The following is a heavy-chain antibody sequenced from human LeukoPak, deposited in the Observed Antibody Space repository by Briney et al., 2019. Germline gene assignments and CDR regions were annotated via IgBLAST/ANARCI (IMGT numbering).Heavy chain of an antibody. Sequence: PGGSLRLSCAASGFSFSTYAMTWVRRAPGKGLEWVSGISGSGGSPYYADSVKGRFTISRDTSKNTLYLQMNSLRAEDTAVYYCAKAVYDSSGSFDIWGQGTLVTVSS. CDR1: GFSFSTYA. CDR3: AKAVYDSSGSFDI. J-gene: IGHJ4*02. CDR2: ISGSGGSP. D-gene: IGHD3-22*01. V-gene: IGHV3-23*01.